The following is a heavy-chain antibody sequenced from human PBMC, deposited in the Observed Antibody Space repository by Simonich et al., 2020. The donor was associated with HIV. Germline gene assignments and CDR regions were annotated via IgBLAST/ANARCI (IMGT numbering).Heavy chain of an antibody. CDR3: ASRRLWNSGPFDY. CDR1: VGSLSNYF. CDR2: ISHSGIT. Sequence: QVQLQQWGAGLLKPSETLSLTCAVYVGSLSNYFCSWIRQPPGKGLEWIGEISHSGITNYNPARKSRVNISVDTSKNQFSLKVSSVTAADTAVYYCASRRLWNSGPFDYWGQGTLVTVS. J-gene: IGHJ4*02. V-gene: IGHV4-34*01. D-gene: IGHD6-25*01.